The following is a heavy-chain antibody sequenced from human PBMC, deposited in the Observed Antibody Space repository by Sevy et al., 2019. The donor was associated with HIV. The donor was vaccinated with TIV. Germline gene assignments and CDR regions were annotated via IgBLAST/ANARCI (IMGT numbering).Heavy chain of an antibody. CDR1: GFTFSSYG. J-gene: IGHJ6*02. CDR3: AREFWRVGASYYYYGMDV. D-gene: IGHD1-26*01. CDR2: IWYDGSNK. Sequence: GGSLRLSCAASGFTFSSYGMHLVRQAPGKGLEWVAVIWYDGSNKYYADSVKGRFIISRDNSKNTLYLQMNSLRAEDTAVYYCAREFWRVGASYYYYGMDVWGQGTTVTVSS. V-gene: IGHV3-33*01.